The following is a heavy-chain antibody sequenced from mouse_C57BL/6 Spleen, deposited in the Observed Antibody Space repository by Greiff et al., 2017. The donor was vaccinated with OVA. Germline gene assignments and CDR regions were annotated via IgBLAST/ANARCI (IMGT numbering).Heavy chain of an antibody. CDR1: GYTFTSYW. V-gene: IGHV1-50*01. Sequence: VQLQQPGAELVKPGASVKLSCKASGYTFTSYWMQWVKQRPGQGLEWIGEIDPSASYTNYNPKFKGKATLTVDTSSSTAYMQLSSLTSEDSAVYYCARNYGSREAMDYWGQGTSVTVSS. CDR2: IDPSASYT. CDR3: ARNYGSREAMDY. J-gene: IGHJ4*01. D-gene: IGHD1-1*01.